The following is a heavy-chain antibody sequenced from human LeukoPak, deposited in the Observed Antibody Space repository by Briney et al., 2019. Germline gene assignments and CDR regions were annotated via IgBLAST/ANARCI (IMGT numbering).Heavy chain of an antibody. D-gene: IGHD4-17*01. V-gene: IGHV3-74*01. J-gene: IGHJ6*03. CDR1: GFIFSSYW. CDR3: ARVPRTVTDYMDV. CDR2: INTDGSST. Sequence: GGSLRLSCAASGFIFSSYWMHWVRHAPGKGLAWVSRINTDGSSTSYADSVKGRFTISRDNSKNTLYLQMGSLRAEDMAVYYCARVPRTVTDYMDVWGKGTTVTVSS.